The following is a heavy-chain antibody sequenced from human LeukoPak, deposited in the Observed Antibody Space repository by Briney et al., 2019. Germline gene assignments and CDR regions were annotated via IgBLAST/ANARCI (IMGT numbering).Heavy chain of an antibody. V-gene: IGHV3-21*01. J-gene: IGHJ5*02. CDR3: ARGRDSDYAFDH. Sequence: GGSLRLSCTASGLTFSDYTINCVRQAPGKGLEWVSSISSGSTNIYYADSVKGRFTISRDNAENSLYLQMNSLRDEDTAVYYCARGRDSDYAFDHWGRGTLVTVSS. CDR2: ISSGSTNI. D-gene: IGHD4-17*01. CDR1: GLTFSDYT.